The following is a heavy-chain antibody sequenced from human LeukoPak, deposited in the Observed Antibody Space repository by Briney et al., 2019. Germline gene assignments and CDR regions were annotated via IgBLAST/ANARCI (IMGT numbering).Heavy chain of an antibody. CDR2: INPNSGGT. CDR3: ARDFQEATSYNWFDP. Sequence: GASVKVSCKVSGYTLTELSMHWVRQAPGQGLEWMGWINPNSGGTNYAQKFQGRVTMTRDTSISTAYMELSRLRSDDTAVYYCARDFQEATSYNWFDPWGQGTLVTVSS. V-gene: IGHV1-2*02. J-gene: IGHJ5*02. CDR1: GYTLTELS. D-gene: IGHD1-26*01.